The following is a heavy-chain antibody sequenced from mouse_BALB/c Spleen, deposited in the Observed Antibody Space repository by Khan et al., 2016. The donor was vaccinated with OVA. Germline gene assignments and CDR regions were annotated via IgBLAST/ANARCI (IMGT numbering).Heavy chain of an antibody. CDR1: GYTFTSYY. V-gene: IGHV1S56*01. CDR3: ARGGYYYGSSNAMDY. CDR2: IYPGNVNT. J-gene: IGHJ4*01. D-gene: IGHD1-1*01. Sequence: QVQLQQSGPELVKPGASVRISCKASGYTFTSYYIHWVKQRPGQGLEWIGWIYPGNVNTKYNEKFKGKATLTADKSSSTAYMQLSSLTSEDSAVXFCARGGYYYGSSNAMDYWGQGTSVTVSS.